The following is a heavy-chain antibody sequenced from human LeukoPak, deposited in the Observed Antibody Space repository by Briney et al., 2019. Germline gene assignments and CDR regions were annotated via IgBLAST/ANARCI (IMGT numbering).Heavy chain of an antibody. D-gene: IGHD3-22*01. CDR1: GFTFSSYG. CDR2: IWYDGSNK. CDR3: ARGVYYDSSGLDY. V-gene: IGHV3-33*01. Sequence: GGSLRLSCAASGFTFSSYGMHWVRQAPGKGLEWVAVIWYDGSNKYYADSVKGRFTISRDNSKNTLYLQMNSLRAEDTAVYYCARGVYYDSSGLDYWGQGTLVTVSS. J-gene: IGHJ4*02.